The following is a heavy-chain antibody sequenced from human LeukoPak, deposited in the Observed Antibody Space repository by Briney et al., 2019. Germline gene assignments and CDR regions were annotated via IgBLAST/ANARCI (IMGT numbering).Heavy chain of an antibody. D-gene: IGHD6-19*01. V-gene: IGHV4-31*03. J-gene: IGHJ4*02. Sequence: PSQTLSLTCTVSGGSISSGGYYWSWIRQHPGKGLEWIGYIYYSGSTYYNPSLKSRVTISVDTSKNQLSLKLSSVTAADTAVYYCARGARIAVAGTGEFDYWGQGTLVTVSS. CDR1: GGSISSGGYY. CDR2: IYYSGST. CDR3: ARGARIAVAGTGEFDY.